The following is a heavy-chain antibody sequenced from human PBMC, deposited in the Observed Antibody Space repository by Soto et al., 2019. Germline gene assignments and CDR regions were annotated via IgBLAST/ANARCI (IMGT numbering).Heavy chain of an antibody. CDR2: ISSDGSNT. CDR1: GFTFSSYW. CDR3: ARDLQGGIAAA. D-gene: IGHD6-13*01. Sequence: GGSLRLSCAASGFTFSSYWMHWVRQAPGKGLVWVAVISSDGSNTNYADSVKGRFTISRDKSKNTLYLQMNSLRAEDTAVYYCARDLQGGIAAAWGQGTLVTVSS. J-gene: IGHJ5*02. V-gene: IGHV3-74*01.